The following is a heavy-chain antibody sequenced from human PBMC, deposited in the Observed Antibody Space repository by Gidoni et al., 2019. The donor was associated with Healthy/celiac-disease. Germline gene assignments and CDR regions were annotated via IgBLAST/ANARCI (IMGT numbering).Heavy chain of an antibody. J-gene: IGHJ5*02. CDR1: GGTFSSYA. Sequence: QVQLVQSGAEVKKPGSSVKVSCKASGGTFSSYAISWVRQAPGQGLEWMGGIIPIFGTANYAQKFQGRVTITADESTSTAYMELSSLRSEDTAVYYCARDRCSGGSCYFLSWFDPWGQGTLVTVSS. D-gene: IGHD2-15*01. V-gene: IGHV1-69*01. CDR3: ARDRCSGGSCYFLSWFDP. CDR2: IIPIFGTA.